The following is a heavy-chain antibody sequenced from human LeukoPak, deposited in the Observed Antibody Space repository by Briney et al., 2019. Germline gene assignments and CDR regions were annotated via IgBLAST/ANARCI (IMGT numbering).Heavy chain of an antibody. Sequence: SQTLSLTCTVSGGSISSGGYYWSWIRQHPGKGLEWIGYIYYSGSTNYNPSLKSRVTISVDTSKNQFSLKLSSVTAADTAVYYCARGRFLDIVVDYWGQGTLVTVSS. V-gene: IGHV4-31*03. J-gene: IGHJ4*02. CDR3: ARGRFLDIVVDY. CDR1: GGSISSGGYY. CDR2: IYYSGST. D-gene: IGHD2-2*01.